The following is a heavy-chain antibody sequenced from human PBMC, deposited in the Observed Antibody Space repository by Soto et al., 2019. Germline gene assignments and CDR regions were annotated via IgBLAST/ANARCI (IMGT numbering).Heavy chain of an antibody. V-gene: IGHV1-3*01. J-gene: IGHJ4*02. CDR3: ARGDGYYYFDY. CDR1: GYTFTSYA. Sequence: ASVKVSCKASGYTFTSYAMHWVRQAPGQRLEWMGWINAGNGSTSYAQKFQGRVTITRDTSASTAYMELSSLRSEDTAVYYCARGDGYYYFDYWGQGTLVTVSS. CDR2: INAGNGST. D-gene: IGHD3-22*01.